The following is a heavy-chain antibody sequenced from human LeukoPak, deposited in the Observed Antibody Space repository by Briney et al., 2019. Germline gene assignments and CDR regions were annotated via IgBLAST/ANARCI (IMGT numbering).Heavy chain of an antibody. CDR1: GFTFSSYS. D-gene: IGHD6-19*01. CDR3: ASEMMQWLVRGVY. V-gene: IGHV3-21*01. Sequence: PGGSLRLSCAASGFTFSSYSMNWVRQAPGKGLEWVSSISSSSSYIYYADSVKGRFTISRDNAKNSLYLQMNSLRAEDTAVYYCASEMMQWLVRGVYWGQGTLVTVSS. J-gene: IGHJ4*02. CDR2: ISSSSSYI.